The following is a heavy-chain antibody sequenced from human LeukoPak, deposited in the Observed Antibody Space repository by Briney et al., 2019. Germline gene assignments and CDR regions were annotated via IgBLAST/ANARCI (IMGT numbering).Heavy chain of an antibody. Sequence: ASVKVSCKASGYTFTGYYMHWVRQAPGQGLEWMGWINPNSGGTNYAQKFQGRVTMTRDTSISTAYMELSRLRSEDTAVYYCAREWYTQQLVLYDPWGQGTLVTVSS. V-gene: IGHV1-2*02. J-gene: IGHJ5*02. D-gene: IGHD6-13*01. CDR2: INPNSGGT. CDR1: GYTFTGYY. CDR3: AREWYTQQLVLYDP.